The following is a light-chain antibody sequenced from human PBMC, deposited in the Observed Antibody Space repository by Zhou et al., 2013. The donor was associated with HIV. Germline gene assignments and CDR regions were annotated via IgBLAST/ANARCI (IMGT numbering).Light chain of an antibody. CDR3: LQDFDYPRT. CDR2: AAS. Sequence: DIQMTQSPSSVSASVGDRVTITCRASQSISSYLNWYQQKPGKAPKLLIYAASSLQSGVPSRFSGSGSGTDFTLTISSLQPEDFATYYCLQDFDYPRTFGQGTKVEVK. CDR1: QSISSY. V-gene: IGKV1-39*01. J-gene: IGKJ1*01.